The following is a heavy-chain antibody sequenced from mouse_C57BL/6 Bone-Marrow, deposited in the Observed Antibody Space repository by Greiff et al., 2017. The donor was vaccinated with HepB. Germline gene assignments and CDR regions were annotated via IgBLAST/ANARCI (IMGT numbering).Heavy chain of an antibody. CDR1: GYTFTGYW. CDR3: ARPPYYSNYSYYAMDY. V-gene: IGHV1-9*01. J-gene: IGHJ4*01. D-gene: IGHD2-5*01. Sequence: VKLMESGAELMKPGASVKLSCKATGYTFTGYWIEWVKQRPGHGLEWIGEILPGSGSTNYNEKFKGKATFTADTSSNTAYMQLSSLTTEDSAIYYCARPPYYSNYSYYAMDYWGQGTSVTVSS. CDR2: ILPGSGST.